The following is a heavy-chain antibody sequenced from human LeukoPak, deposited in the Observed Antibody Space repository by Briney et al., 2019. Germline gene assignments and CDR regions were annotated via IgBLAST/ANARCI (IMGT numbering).Heavy chain of an antibody. V-gene: IGHV1-18*01. CDR1: VYTFTSYS. D-gene: IGHD6-6*01. CDR3: AKDRWRDGSSSFDN. J-gene: IGHJ4*02. Sequence: ASVTVSFKASVYTFTSYSINWVRQAPGQGLEWMGWISTYNGNSNYAQKLQGRVTMTTDTSTSTAYMELRSLRSDDTAMYYCAKDRWRDGSSSFDNWGQGTLVTVSS. CDR2: ISTYNGNS.